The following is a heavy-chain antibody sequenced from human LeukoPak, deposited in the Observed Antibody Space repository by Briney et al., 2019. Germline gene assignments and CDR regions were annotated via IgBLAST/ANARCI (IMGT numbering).Heavy chain of an antibody. Sequence: GGSLRLSCAASGFSVSSNNMNWVRQAPGKGLEWVSIIYSGGNTHYADSVKGRFTISRDNSKNTLYLQMNSARAEDTAVYYCARDLFWSGYSRKTFDYWGQGTLVTVSS. J-gene: IGHJ4*02. CDR2: IYSGGNT. CDR3: ARDLFWSGYSRKTFDY. D-gene: IGHD3-3*01. V-gene: IGHV3-66*01. CDR1: GFSVSSNN.